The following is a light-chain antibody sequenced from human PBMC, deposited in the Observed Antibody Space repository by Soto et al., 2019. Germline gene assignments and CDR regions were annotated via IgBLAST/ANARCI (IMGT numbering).Light chain of an antibody. V-gene: IGLV2-14*01. CDR1: SSDVGSYNY. J-gene: IGLJ3*02. CDR2: EVS. CDR3: SSYTSSSTRV. Sequence: QSALTQPASVSGSPGQSITISCTGTSSDVGSYNYVSWYQQHPGKAPKLMIYEVSNRPSGVSNRFSGSKSGNTASLTISGLQAEDEANYYCSSYTSSSTRVFCAGTQLTVL.